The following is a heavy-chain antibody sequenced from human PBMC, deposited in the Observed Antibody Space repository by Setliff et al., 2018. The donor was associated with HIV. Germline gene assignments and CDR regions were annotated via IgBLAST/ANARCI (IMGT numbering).Heavy chain of an antibody. CDR1: GGSFSGFY. V-gene: IGHV4-34*01. CDR2: INHSGST. CDR3: ARGPPGSSIGWYVGY. Sequence: SDTLSLTCAVYGGSFSGFYWNWIRQPPGKGLEWIGEINHSGSTNYNPSLKSRVTISVDTSKNQFSLRLSSVIAADTAVHYCARGPPGSSIGWYVGYWGQGTRVTVSS. J-gene: IGHJ4*02. D-gene: IGHD6-19*01.